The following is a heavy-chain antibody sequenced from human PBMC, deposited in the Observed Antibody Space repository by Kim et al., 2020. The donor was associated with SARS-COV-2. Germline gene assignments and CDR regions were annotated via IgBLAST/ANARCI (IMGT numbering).Heavy chain of an antibody. CDR2: IIPIFGTA. CDR1: GGTFSSYA. J-gene: IGHJ4*02. D-gene: IGHD3-16*02. V-gene: IGHV1-69*13. CDR3: ASKYDYVWGSYRFGFDY. Sequence: SVKVSCKASGGTFSSYAISWVRQAPGQGLEWMGGIIPIFGTANYAQKFQGRVTITADESTSTAYMELSSLRSEDTAVYYCASKYDYVWGSYRFGFDYWGQGTLVTVSS.